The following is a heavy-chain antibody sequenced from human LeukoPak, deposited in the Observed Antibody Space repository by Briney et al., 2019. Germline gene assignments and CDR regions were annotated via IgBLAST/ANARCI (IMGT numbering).Heavy chain of an antibody. J-gene: IGHJ6*02. CDR2: IYYSGST. CDR3: ARGYPGERYYYYGMDV. D-gene: IGHD2-2*02. V-gene: IGHV4-59*01. Sequence: SETLSLTCTVSGGSISSYYWSWIRQPPGKGLEWIGYIYYSGSTDYNPSLKSRVTISVDTSKNQFSLKLGSVTAADTAVYYCARGYPGERYYYYGMDVWGQGTTVTVSS. CDR1: GGSISSYY.